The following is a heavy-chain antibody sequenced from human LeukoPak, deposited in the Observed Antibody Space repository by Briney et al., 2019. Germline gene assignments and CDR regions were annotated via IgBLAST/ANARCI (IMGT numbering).Heavy chain of an antibody. D-gene: IGHD3-16*02. Sequence: GGSLRLSCAASGFTFSSYAMSWVRQAPGKGLEWVSGISGSGGSTYHADSVKGRLTISRDNSKDTLFLQMNSLRAEDTAVYYCAKHEPGGVIVPFDFWGQGALVTVSS. CDR3: AKHEPGGVIVPFDF. V-gene: IGHV3-23*01. J-gene: IGHJ4*02. CDR2: ISGSGGST. CDR1: GFTFSSYA.